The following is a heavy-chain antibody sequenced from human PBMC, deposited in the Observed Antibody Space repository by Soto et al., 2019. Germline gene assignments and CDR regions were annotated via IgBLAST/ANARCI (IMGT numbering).Heavy chain of an antibody. J-gene: IGHJ6*02. Sequence: ASVKVSCKASGYTFTSYGIHWVRQAPGQRLEWTGWINAGNGNTKYSEKFQGRVTITRDTSASTAYLGLSSLRSEDTAVYYCARDPNDSSAYYHHYYYGMDVWGQGTTVTVSS. CDR2: INAGNGNT. CDR3: ARDPNDSSAYYHHYYYGMDV. CDR1: GYTFTSYG. D-gene: IGHD3-22*01. V-gene: IGHV1-3*01.